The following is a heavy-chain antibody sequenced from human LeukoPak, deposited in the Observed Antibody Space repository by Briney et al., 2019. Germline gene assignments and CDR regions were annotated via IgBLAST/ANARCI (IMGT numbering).Heavy chain of an antibody. D-gene: IGHD3-22*01. J-gene: IGHJ6*02. CDR2: IIPILGIA. V-gene: IGHV1-69*04. CDR1: GYTFSSYA. Sequence: ASVKVSCKASGYTFSSYAISWVRQAPGQGLEWMGRIIPILGIANYAQKFQGRVTITADKSTSTAYMELSSLRSEDTAVYYCASPLGDSSGYYYPRYYGMDVWGQGTTVTVSS. CDR3: ASPLGDSSGYYYPRYYGMDV.